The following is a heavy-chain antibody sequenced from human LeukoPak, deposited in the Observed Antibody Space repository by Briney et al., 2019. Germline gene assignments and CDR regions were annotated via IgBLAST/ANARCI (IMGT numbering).Heavy chain of an antibody. CDR2: IYTSGST. Sequence: SETLSLTCTVSGGSISSGSYYWSWIRQPAGKGLEWIGRIYTSGSTNYNPSLKSRVTISVDTSKNQFSLKLSSVTAADTAVYYCARHVGGYCSSTSCYTAYDMDVWGKGTTVTVSS. V-gene: IGHV4-61*02. CDR1: GGSISSGSYY. J-gene: IGHJ6*03. D-gene: IGHD2-2*02. CDR3: ARHVGGYCSSTSCYTAYDMDV.